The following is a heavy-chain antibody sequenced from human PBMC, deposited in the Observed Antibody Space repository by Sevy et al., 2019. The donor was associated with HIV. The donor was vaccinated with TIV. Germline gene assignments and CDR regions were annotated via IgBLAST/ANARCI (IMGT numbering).Heavy chain of an antibody. J-gene: IGHJ4*02. D-gene: IGHD3-16*01. V-gene: IGHV3-30*02. CDR3: VKEGGGGGGDH. CDR2: IQYDGSNK. CDR1: GFSFSSYG. Sequence: GGSLRLSCAASGFSFSSYGMHWVRQAPGKGLEWMSYIQYDGSNKDYADPVKGRFTISRDNSKNTLYLQMNSLRVEDTAVFYCVKEGGGGGGDHWGQGTLVTVSS.